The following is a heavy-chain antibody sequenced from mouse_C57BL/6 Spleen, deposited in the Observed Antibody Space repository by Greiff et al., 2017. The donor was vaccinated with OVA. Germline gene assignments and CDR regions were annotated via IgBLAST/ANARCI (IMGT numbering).Heavy chain of an antibody. D-gene: IGHD1-1*01. Sequence: EVHLVESGGGLVKPGGSLKLSCAASGFTFSDYGMHWVRQAPEKGLEWVAYISSGSSTIYYADTVKGRFTISRDNAKNTLFLQMTSLRSEDTARNYRAVPYYGSSYGWYFDVWGTGTTVTVSS. CDR2: ISSGSSTI. CDR1: GFTFSDYG. V-gene: IGHV5-17*01. J-gene: IGHJ1*03. CDR3: AVPYYGSSYGWYFDV.